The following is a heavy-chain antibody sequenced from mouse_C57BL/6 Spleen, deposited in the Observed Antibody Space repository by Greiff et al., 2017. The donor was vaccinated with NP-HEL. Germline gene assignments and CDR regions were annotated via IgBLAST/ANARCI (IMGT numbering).Heavy chain of an antibody. J-gene: IGHJ3*01. D-gene: IGHD1-2*01. CDR3: AGRHRSHGDRAWFAY. Sequence: VQLQQPGAELVRPGSSVKLSCKASGYTFTSYWMHWVKQRPIQGLEWIGNIDPSDSETHYNQKFKDKATLTVDKSSSTAYMQLSSLTSEDSAVYYGAGRHRSHGDRAWFAYWGQGTLVTVSA. CDR1: GYTFTSYW. CDR2: IDPSDSET. V-gene: IGHV1-52*01.